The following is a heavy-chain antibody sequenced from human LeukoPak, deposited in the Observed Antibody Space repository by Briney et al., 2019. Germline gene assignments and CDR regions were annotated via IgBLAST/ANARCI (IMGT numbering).Heavy chain of an antibody. Sequence: GGSLRLSCAVSGFTLTYAWMNWVRQAPGKGLEWVGRIKSKTDGGTTDYAAPVKGRFAISRDDSKTTLYLQMNSLKTEDTAVYYCTTRLVDIWGQGTMVTVSP. CDR2: IKSKTDGGTT. V-gene: IGHV3-15*01. CDR3: TTRLVDI. CDR1: GFTLTYAW. J-gene: IGHJ3*02.